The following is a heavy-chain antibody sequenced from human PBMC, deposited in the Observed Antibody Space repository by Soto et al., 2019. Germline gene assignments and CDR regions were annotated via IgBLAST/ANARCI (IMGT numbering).Heavy chain of an antibody. Sequence: GGSLRLSCAASGFTFSSYGMHWVRQAPGKGLEWVAVIWYDGSNKYYADSVKGRFTISRDNSKNTLYLQMNSLRAEDTAVYYCARDLERSKGPEYYFDYWGQGTLVTVSS. D-gene: IGHD1-1*01. CDR2: IWYDGSNK. V-gene: IGHV3-33*01. CDR1: GFTFSSYG. J-gene: IGHJ4*02. CDR3: ARDLERSKGPEYYFDY.